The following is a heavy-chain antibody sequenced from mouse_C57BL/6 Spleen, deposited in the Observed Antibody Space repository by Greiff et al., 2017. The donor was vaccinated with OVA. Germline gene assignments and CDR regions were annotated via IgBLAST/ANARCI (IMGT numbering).Heavy chain of an antibody. CDR1: GYTFTDYY. CDR2: INPNNGGT. J-gene: IGHJ2*01. V-gene: IGHV1-26*01. D-gene: IGHD1-1*01. Sequence: VQLQQSGPELVKPGASVKISCEASGYTFTDYYMNWVKQSHGKSLEWIGDINPNNGGTSYNQKFKGKATLTVDKSSSTAYMELRSLTSEDSAVYYCARCIVATSYFDYWGQGTTLTVSS. CDR3: ARCIVATSYFDY.